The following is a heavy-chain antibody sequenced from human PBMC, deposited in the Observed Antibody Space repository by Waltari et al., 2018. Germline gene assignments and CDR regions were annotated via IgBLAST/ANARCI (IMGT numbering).Heavy chain of an antibody. V-gene: IGHV4-61*02. CDR3: ARGKWELLGYFDY. J-gene: IGHJ4*02. CDR1: GGSISSGNYY. Sequence: QVQLQESGPGLVKPSQTLSLTCTVSGGSISSGNYYWSWIRQPAGKGLEWMGRIYTSGSTNYNPSLKSRVTISVDTSKNQFSLKLSSVTAADTAVYYCARGKWELLGYFDYWGQGTLVTVSS. D-gene: IGHD1-26*01. CDR2: IYTSGST.